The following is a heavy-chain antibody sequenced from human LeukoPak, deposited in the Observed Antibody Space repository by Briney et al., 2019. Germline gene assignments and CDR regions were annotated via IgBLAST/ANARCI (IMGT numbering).Heavy chain of an antibody. Sequence: SETLSLTCTVSSGSISSSTYYWGWIRQPPGKGLEWIGTIYYTGSTYYNPSLKSRVTISVDTSKNQFSLKLTSVTAADTAVYYCARLNYGDIDYWGQGTLVTVSS. V-gene: IGHV4-39*07. CDR3: ARLNYGDIDY. CDR2: IYYTGST. J-gene: IGHJ4*02. D-gene: IGHD4-17*01. CDR1: SGSISSSTYY.